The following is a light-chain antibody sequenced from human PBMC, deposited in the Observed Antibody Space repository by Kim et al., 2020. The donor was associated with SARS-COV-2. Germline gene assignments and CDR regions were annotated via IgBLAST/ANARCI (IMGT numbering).Light chain of an antibody. CDR1: SLRSYY. Sequence: ALGKTVRITCKGDSLRSYYASWYQQKPGQAPVLVIYEKNNRPSGIPDRFSGSSSGNTASLTITGAQAEDEADYYCNSRESGVNHVVFGGGTQLTVL. CDR3: NSRESGVNHVV. V-gene: IGLV3-19*01. J-gene: IGLJ3*02. CDR2: EKN.